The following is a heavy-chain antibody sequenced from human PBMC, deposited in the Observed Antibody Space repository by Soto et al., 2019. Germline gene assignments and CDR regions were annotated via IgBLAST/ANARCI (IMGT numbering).Heavy chain of an antibody. D-gene: IGHD3-10*01. J-gene: IGHJ5*02. V-gene: IGHV3-23*01. CDR1: AFAFSRSA. CDR3: AKGRSGSGAYQYFDP. CDR2: ISGNGDRT. Sequence: EVQLLESGGGLVQPGGSLRLSCAASAFAFSRSAMSWVRQTPGKGLEWVSAISGNGDRTFYADSVKGRVTISRDNSKNTLYLEMSSLIVEDTAVYYGAKGRSGSGAYQYFDPWGQGTLVTVSS.